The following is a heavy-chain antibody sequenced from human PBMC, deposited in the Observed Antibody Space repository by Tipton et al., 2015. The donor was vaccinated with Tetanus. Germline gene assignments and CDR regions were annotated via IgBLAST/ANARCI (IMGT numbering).Heavy chain of an antibody. CDR1: GFTFSDYF. J-gene: IGHJ4*02. CDR2: ISYSGTAI. CDR3: ARDLRNYYDSSGYSDY. Sequence: SLRLSCAASGFTFSDYFMTWIRQSPGRGLEWISYISYSGTAIYYADSVKGRFTISRDNAKSSLYLQMNSLRAEDTAVYYCARDLRNYYDSSGYSDYWGQGTLVTVSS. D-gene: IGHD3-22*01. V-gene: IGHV3-11*04.